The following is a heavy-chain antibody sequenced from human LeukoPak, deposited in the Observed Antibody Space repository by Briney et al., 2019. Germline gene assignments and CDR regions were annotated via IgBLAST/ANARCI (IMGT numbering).Heavy chain of an antibody. CDR2: IKQDGGEK. Sequence: GGSLRLSCAASGFTFSSYWMSWVRQAPGKGLEWMANIKQDGGEKYYVDPVKGRFTISRDNAKNSLYLQMNSLRAEDTAVYYCARARLSSYNSETDYWGQGTLVTVSS. CDR1: GFTFSSYW. J-gene: IGHJ4*02. CDR3: ARARLSSYNSETDY. V-gene: IGHV3-7*04. D-gene: IGHD6-19*01.